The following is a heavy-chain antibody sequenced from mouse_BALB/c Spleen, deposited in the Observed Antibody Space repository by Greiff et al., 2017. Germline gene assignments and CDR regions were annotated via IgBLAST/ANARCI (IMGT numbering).Heavy chain of an antibody. D-gene: IGHD2-1*01. V-gene: IGHV5-6-4*01. CDR2: ISSGGSYT. J-gene: IGHJ4*01. Sequence: EVKLVESGGGLVKPGGSLKLSCAASGFTFSSYTMSWVRQTPEKRLEWVATISSGGSYTYYPDSVKGRFTISRDNAKNTLYLQMSSLKSEDTAMYYCTRVPYGNYDAMDYRGQGTSVTVSS. CDR3: TRVPYGNYDAMDY. CDR1: GFTFSSYT.